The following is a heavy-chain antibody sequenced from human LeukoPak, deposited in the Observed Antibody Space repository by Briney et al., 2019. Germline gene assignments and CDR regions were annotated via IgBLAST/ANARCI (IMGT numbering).Heavy chain of an antibody. Sequence: SETLSLTCAVYGGSFSGYYWSWIRQPAGKGLEWIGRIYTSGSTNYNPSLKSRVTMSVDTSKNQFSLKLSSVTAADTAVYYCARDVESPYSSGGFDYWGQGTLVTVSS. CDR1: GGSFSGYY. V-gene: IGHV4-4*07. D-gene: IGHD6-19*01. CDR3: ARDVESPYSSGGFDY. CDR2: IYTSGST. J-gene: IGHJ4*02.